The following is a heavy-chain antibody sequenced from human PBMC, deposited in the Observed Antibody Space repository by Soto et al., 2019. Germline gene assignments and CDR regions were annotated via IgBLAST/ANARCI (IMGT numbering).Heavy chain of an antibody. J-gene: IGHJ6*02. D-gene: IGHD1-7*01. CDR3: ATLGIAGTTSHYYYGMDV. V-gene: IGHV4-30-4*01. CDR1: GVSITSGDYN. Sequence: QVQLQESGPGLVKPYQTLSLTCTVSGVSITSGDYNWSWLRQAPGKGLEWIGFVYSSGSTYSNPSLKSRLTMSADTSKNQFSLKVNSVTAADTAVYYCATLGIAGTTSHYYYGMDVWGQGTPVAVSS. CDR2: VYSSGST.